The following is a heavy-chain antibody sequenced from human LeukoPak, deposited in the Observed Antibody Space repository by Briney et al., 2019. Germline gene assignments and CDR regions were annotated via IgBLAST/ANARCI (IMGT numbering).Heavy chain of an antibody. CDR1: GYTFTSYY. CDR2: MNPNSGNT. V-gene: IGHV1-8*02. CDR3: ASTNSISGYDAFDI. Sequence: ASVKVSCKASGYTFTSYYMHWVRQATGQGLEWMGWMNPNSGNTGYAQKFQGRVTMTRNTSIGTAYMELSSLRSEDTAVYYCASTNSISGYDAFDIWGQGTMVTVSS. J-gene: IGHJ3*02. D-gene: IGHD5-12*01.